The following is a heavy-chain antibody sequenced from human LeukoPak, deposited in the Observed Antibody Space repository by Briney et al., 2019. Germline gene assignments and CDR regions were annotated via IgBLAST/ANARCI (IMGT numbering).Heavy chain of an antibody. CDR1: GGSISSGSGDYY. V-gene: IGHV4-30-4*01. Sequence: PSETLSLTCTVSGGSISSGSGDYYWSWIRQPPGTGLEWIGCIRYRGSTYYNPSLKSRVTISLDTSKNQFSLKLSSVTAADTAVYYCARGYYDFWSGTTPNWFDPWGQGTLVTVSS. J-gene: IGHJ5*02. CDR3: ARGYYDFWSGTTPNWFDP. CDR2: IRYRGST. D-gene: IGHD3-3*01.